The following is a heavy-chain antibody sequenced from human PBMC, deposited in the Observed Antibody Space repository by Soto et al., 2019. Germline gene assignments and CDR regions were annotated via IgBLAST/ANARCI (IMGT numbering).Heavy chain of an antibody. D-gene: IGHD6-13*01. CDR2: IYGGLTT. Sequence: GGSLRLSCAASGFTVSSTYMTWVRQAPGKGLEWVSIIYGGLTTSYADSVKGRFATSRDNSKNTVFLQMNSLRAEDTAVYYCARDRIEAAGTPRFNYYYGMDVWGQGTTVTVSS. CDR3: ARDRIEAAGTPRFNYYYGMDV. V-gene: IGHV3-53*01. J-gene: IGHJ6*02. CDR1: GFTVSSTY.